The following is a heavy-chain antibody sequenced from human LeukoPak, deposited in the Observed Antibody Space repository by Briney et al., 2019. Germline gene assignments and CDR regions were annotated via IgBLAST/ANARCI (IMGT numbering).Heavy chain of an antibody. D-gene: IGHD3-10*01. CDR1: GFSFSRYW. J-gene: IGHJ4*02. CDR3: ARGRQQITI. CDR2: IKQDGSEK. V-gene: IGHV3-7*01. Sequence: GGSLRPSCAASGFSFSRYWMSWVRQAPGKGLEWVANIKQDGSEKNYVESVKGRFTISRDNAKNSLYLQTNSLRAEDTAVYYCARGRQQITIWGQGTLVTVSS.